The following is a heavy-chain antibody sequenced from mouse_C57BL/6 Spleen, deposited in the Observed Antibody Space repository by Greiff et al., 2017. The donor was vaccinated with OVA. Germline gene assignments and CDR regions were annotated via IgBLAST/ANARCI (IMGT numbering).Heavy chain of an antibody. CDR2: INPSTGGT. D-gene: IGHD2-2*01. Sequence: EVQRVESGPELVKPGASVKISCKASGYSFTGYYMNWVKQSPEKSLEWIGEINPSTGGTTYNQKFKAKATLTVDKSSSTAYMQLKSLTSEDSAVYYCARRGVWLRGAMDYWGQGTSVTVSS. CDR3: ARRGVWLRGAMDY. CDR1: GYSFTGYY. V-gene: IGHV1-42*01. J-gene: IGHJ4*01.